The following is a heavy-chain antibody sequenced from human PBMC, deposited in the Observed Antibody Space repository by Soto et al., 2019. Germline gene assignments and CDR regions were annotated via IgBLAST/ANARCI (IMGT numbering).Heavy chain of an antibody. CDR3: ARLSIAAAGRVWFDP. CDR2: IYPGDSDT. Sequence: GESLKISCKGSGYSFTSYWIGWVRQMPGKGLEWMGIIYPGDSDTRYSPSFQGQVTISADKSISAAYLQWSSLKASDTAMYYCARLSIAAAGRVWFDPWGQGTLVTVS. D-gene: IGHD6-13*01. J-gene: IGHJ5*02. CDR1: GYSFTSYW. V-gene: IGHV5-51*01.